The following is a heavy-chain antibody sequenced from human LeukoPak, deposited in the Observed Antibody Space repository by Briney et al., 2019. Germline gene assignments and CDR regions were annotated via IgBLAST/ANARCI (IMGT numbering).Heavy chain of an antibody. Sequence: GGSLRLSCEASGFTFSSYNMNRVRQAPGKEPEWVSYISTTSTTIYHADSVKGRFTISRDNAKNSLYLQMNSLRAEDTAVYYCAKVDYGDYPYYYGMDVWGQGTTVTVSS. D-gene: IGHD4-17*01. V-gene: IGHV3-48*04. CDR2: ISTTSTTI. CDR3: AKVDYGDYPYYYGMDV. J-gene: IGHJ6*02. CDR1: GFTFSSYN.